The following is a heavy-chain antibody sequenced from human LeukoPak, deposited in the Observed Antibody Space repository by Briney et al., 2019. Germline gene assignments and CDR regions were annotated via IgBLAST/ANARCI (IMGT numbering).Heavy chain of an antibody. CDR3: ARFPLPSLAHMDV. Sequence: SETLSLTCAVSGYSISSGYYCGWIRQPPGKGLEWIGSIYHSGSTYYNPSLKSRVTISVDTSKNQFSLKLSSVTAADTAVYYCARFPLPSLAHMDVWGEGTTVTVSS. CDR1: GYSISSGYY. D-gene: IGHD6-6*01. J-gene: IGHJ6*03. CDR2: IYHSGST. V-gene: IGHV4-38-2*01.